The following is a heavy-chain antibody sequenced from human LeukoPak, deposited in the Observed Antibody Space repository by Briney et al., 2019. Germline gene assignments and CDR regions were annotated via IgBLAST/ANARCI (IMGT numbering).Heavy chain of an antibody. CDR2: IYHSGST. CDR3: ARPRRFTYYYGSGSYYDY. J-gene: IGHJ4*02. D-gene: IGHD3-10*01. CDR1: GYSISSGYY. Sequence: SSETLSLTCTVSGYSISSGYYWGWIRQPPGKGLEWIGSIYHSGSTNYNPSLKSRVTMSVDTSKNQFSLKLSSVTAADTAVYYCARPRRFTYYYGSGSYYDYWGQGTLVTVSS. V-gene: IGHV4-38-2*02.